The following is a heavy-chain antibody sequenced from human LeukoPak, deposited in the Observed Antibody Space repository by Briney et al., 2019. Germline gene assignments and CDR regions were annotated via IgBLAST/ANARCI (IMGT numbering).Heavy chain of an antibody. V-gene: IGHV4-39*01. J-gene: IGHJ3*02. D-gene: IGHD2-15*01. CDR2: INHSGST. Sequence: RPSETLSLTCTVSGGSISSSSYYWGWIRQPPGKGLEWIGEINHSGSTNYNPSLKSRVTISVDTSKNQFSLKLSSVTAADTAVYYCARHRSRWDAFDIWGQGTMVTVSS. CDR3: ARHRSRWDAFDI. CDR1: GGSISSSSYY.